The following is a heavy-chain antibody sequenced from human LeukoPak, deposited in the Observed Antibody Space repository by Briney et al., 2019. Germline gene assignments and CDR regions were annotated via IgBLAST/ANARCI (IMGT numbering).Heavy chain of an antibody. CDR1: GGTFSSYA. D-gene: IGHD2-15*01. J-gene: IGHJ4*02. Sequence: ASVKVSCKASGGTFSSYAISWVRQAPGQGLEWMGGIIPIFGTANYAQKFQGRVTITADESTSTAYMELSSLRSEDTAVYYCARRMGYCSGGSCYDPRGYFDYWGQGTLVTVSS. CDR3: ARRMGYCSGGSCYDPRGYFDY. CDR2: IIPIFGTA. V-gene: IGHV1-69*13.